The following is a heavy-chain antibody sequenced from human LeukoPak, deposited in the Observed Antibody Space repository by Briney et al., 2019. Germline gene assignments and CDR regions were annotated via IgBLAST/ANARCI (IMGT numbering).Heavy chain of an antibody. V-gene: IGHV1-46*01. CDR3: ARDVPSGSYSNDVDY. Sequence: GASVKVSCKASGYTFTSYYMHWVRQAPGQGLEWMGIINPSGGSTSYAQKFQGRVTMTRDTSTSTVYMELSSLRSEDTAVYYCARDVPSGSYSNDVDYWGQGTLVTVSS. CDR2: INPSGGST. J-gene: IGHJ4*02. D-gene: IGHD3-10*01. CDR1: GYTFTSYY.